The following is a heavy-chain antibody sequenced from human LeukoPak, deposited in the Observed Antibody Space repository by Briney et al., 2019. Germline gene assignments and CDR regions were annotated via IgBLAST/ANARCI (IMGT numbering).Heavy chain of an antibody. J-gene: IGHJ5*02. CDR3: AKAGGYGSGSYLTWFDP. Sequence: GGSLRLSCAASGFTFSSYGMSWVRQAPGKGLEWVSGISGSGGGTNYADSVKGRFTISRDNSKNTLYLQMSSLRAEDTVVYYCAKAGGYGSGSYLTWFDPWGQGTLVTVSS. D-gene: IGHD3-10*01. V-gene: IGHV3-23*01. CDR2: ISGSGGGT. CDR1: GFTFSSYG.